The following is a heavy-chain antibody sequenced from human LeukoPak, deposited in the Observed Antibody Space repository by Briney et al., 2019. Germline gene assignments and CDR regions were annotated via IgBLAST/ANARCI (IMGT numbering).Heavy chain of an antibody. D-gene: IGHD6-19*01. CDR1: GFTFSSYA. Sequence: GRSLRLSCAASGFTFSSYAMRWVRQAPGKGLEWVAVISYDGSNKYYADSVKGRFTISRDNSKNTLYLQMNSLRAEDTAVYYCARDPEAVAGTRGAYYYYGMDVWGQGTTVTVSS. CDR3: ARDPEAVAGTRGAYYYYGMDV. CDR2: ISYDGSNK. J-gene: IGHJ6*02. V-gene: IGHV3-30-3*01.